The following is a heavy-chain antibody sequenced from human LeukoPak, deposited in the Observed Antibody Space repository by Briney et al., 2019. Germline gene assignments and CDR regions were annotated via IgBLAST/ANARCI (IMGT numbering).Heavy chain of an antibody. Sequence: ASVKVSCKASGYTFTSYGISWVRQAPGQGLEWMGWISAYNGNTNYAQKLQGRVTMTTDTSTSTAYMELRSLRSDDAAVYYCATERSGFGPWFDPWGQGTLVTVSS. D-gene: IGHD3-16*01. CDR1: GYTFTSYG. J-gene: IGHJ5*02. CDR2: ISAYNGNT. V-gene: IGHV1-18*01. CDR3: ATERSGFGPWFDP.